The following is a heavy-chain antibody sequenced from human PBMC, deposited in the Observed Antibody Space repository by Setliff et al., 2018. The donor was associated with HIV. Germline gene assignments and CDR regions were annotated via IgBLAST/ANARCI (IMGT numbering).Heavy chain of an antibody. V-gene: IGHV3-49*03. CDR1: GFTFGDYA. J-gene: IGHJ4*02. CDR3: ARGNYDRDY. Sequence: GGSLRLSCTASGFTFGDYAMTWFRQAPGKGLEWVGFIRSKAYGGTTEYAASAKGRFTISRDNAKNSLYLQMSSLRAEDTAVYYCARGNYDRDYWGQGTLVTVSS. D-gene: IGHD3-22*01. CDR2: IRSKAYGGTT.